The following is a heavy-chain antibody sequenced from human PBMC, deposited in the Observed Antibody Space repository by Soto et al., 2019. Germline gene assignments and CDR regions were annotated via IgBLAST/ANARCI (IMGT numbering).Heavy chain of an antibody. CDR3: AREGRVYRALCYFDS. CDR1: GGSFSAYY. V-gene: IGHV4-34*01. J-gene: IGHJ4*02. D-gene: IGHD6-6*01. CDR2: VNHDGRT. Sequence: SETLSLTCAVYGGSFSAYYWSWIRQPPGKGLEWIGEVNHDGRTNYSPALNNRVTISVDTSKNQFFLKLSSVTAADTAVYYCAREGRVYRALCYFDSWGQGTLVTVSS.